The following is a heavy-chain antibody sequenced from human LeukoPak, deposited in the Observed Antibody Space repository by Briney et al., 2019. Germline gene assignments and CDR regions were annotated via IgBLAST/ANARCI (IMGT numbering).Heavy chain of an antibody. Sequence: GSLRLSCAVSGSTFRNYALKWVRQAPGKGLEWIGSIYCTGGTYYNPSLKSRVTISVDTSNNQFSLKVSSLTAADTAVYYCLLQQLDAFDYWGQGTLVTVSS. V-gene: IGHV4-59*05. CDR3: LLQQLDAFDY. CDR2: IYCTGGT. D-gene: IGHD6-13*01. J-gene: IGHJ4*02. CDR1: GSTFRNYA.